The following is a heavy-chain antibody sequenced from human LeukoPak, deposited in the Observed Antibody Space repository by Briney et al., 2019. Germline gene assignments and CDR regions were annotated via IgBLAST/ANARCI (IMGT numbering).Heavy chain of an antibody. D-gene: IGHD3-10*01. CDR1: GYTFTGYY. Sequence: GASVKVSCKASGYTFTGYYMHWVRQAPGQGLEWMGWINPNSGGTNYAQKFQGRVTMTRDTSISTAYMELSRLRSDDTAVYYCARFSRITMVRGVIRNWFDPWGQGTLVTVSS. V-gene: IGHV1-2*02. CDR2: INPNSGGT. CDR3: ARFSRITMVRGVIRNWFDP. J-gene: IGHJ5*02.